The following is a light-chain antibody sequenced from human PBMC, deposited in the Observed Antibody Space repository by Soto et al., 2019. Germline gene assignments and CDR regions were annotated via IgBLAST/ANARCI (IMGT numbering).Light chain of an antibody. V-gene: IGLV1-44*01. CDR3: AAWEDSLSGPV. Sequence: LTQPPSASGTPGQRVTISCSGRNSNIGSNTVNWYQQLPGAAPTLLIYSNNKRPPGVPDRFSGSKSGASASLAISGRQSEDEADYYCAAWEDSLSGPVFGGGTKLTVL. CDR2: SNN. J-gene: IGLJ2*01. CDR1: NSNIGSNT.